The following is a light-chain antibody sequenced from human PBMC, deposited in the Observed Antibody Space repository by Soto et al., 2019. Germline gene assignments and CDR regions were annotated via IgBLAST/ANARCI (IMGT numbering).Light chain of an antibody. V-gene: IGLV3-9*01. CDR2: RDS. J-gene: IGLJ2*01. CDR1: NIGSKT. Sequence: SYELTQPLSVSVALGQTARITCGGNNIGSKTVHWYQQKPGQAPVLVIYRDSYRPSGIPERFSGSNSGNTATLTISRAQAGDEADYYCQVWDSSLGVFGGGTKLTVL. CDR3: QVWDSSLGV.